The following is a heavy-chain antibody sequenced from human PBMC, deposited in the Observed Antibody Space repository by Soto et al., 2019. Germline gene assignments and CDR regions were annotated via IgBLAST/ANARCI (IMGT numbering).Heavy chain of an antibody. CDR1: GYTFTSYA. J-gene: IGHJ4*02. D-gene: IGHD2-15*01. CDR2: INAGNGNT. Sequence: ASVKVSCKASGYTFTSYAMHWVRQAPGQRLEWMGWINAGNGNTKYSQKFQGRVTITRDTSASTAYMELSSLRSEDTAVYYCASARDCSGGSCYSSYFDYWGQGTLVTVSS. V-gene: IGHV1-3*01. CDR3: ASARDCSGGSCYSSYFDY.